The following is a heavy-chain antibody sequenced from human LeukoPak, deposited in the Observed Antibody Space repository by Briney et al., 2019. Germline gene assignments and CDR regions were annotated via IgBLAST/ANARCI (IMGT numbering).Heavy chain of an antibody. CDR2: IYYSGST. J-gene: IGHJ4*02. D-gene: IGHD6-6*01. CDR1: GDSISSNDYY. Sequence: SETLSLTCTVSGDSISSNDYYWDWIRQPPGMGLEYIGSIYYSGSTYYNPSLKSRVTISVDTSKNQFSLKLSSVTAADTAVYYCARHRGSSSLFDYWGQGTLVTVSS. V-gene: IGHV4-39*01. CDR3: ARHRGSSSLFDY.